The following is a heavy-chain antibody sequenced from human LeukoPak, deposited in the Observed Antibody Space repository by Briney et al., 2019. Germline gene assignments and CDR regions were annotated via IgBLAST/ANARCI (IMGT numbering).Heavy chain of an antibody. Sequence: SEPVSLPCTVSGDSMRSFYWSWARHPPGKGLECIGYIYYSGSINYNPSLKSRVAISLDTSKHQFSLNLSSVTAADTAVYYCARHMHSYGYFDYWGQGSLVTVSS. D-gene: IGHD5-18*01. CDR1: GDSMRSFY. V-gene: IGHV4-59*08. CDR2: IYYSGSI. CDR3: ARHMHSYGYFDY. J-gene: IGHJ4*02.